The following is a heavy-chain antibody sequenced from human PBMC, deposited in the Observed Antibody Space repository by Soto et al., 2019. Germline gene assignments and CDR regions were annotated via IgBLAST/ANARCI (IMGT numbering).Heavy chain of an antibody. V-gene: IGHV1-18*01. D-gene: IGHD6-19*01. Sequence: ASVQVSCKASGYTFTSYGISWVRQAPGQGLEWMGWISAYNGNTNYAQKLQGRVTMTTDTSTSTAYMELRSLRSDDTAVYYCARDERYSSGWYHFDYWGQGTLVTVSS. J-gene: IGHJ4*02. CDR2: ISAYNGNT. CDR3: ARDERYSSGWYHFDY. CDR1: GYTFTSYG.